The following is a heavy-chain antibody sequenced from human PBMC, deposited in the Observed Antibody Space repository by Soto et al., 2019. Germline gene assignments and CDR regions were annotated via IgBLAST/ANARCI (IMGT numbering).Heavy chain of an antibody. CDR2: VSNTGVT. V-gene: IGHV4-59*12. CDR1: GDSISTYY. D-gene: IGHD6-13*01. Sequence: SETLSLTCTVSGDSISTYYWAWIRQPPGKGLEWIGYVSNTGVTNNNPSLKSRVTMSVDASKNQFSLKLISVTAADTAVYYCARVGSWNFDHWGQGTLVTVS. CDR3: ARVGSWNFDH. J-gene: IGHJ4*02.